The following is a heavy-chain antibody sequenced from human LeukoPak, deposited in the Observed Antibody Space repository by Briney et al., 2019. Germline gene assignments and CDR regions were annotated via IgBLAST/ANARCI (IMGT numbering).Heavy chain of an antibody. D-gene: IGHD4-17*01. V-gene: IGHV4-59*08. CDR1: GGSISSYY. J-gene: IGHJ4*02. Sequence: PSETLSLTCTVSGGSISSYYWSWIRQPPGKGLEWIGYIYYSGSTNYNPSLKSRVTISVDTSKNQFSLKLSSVTAADTAVYYCAGATVTIADGFDYWGQGTLVTVSS. CDR2: IYYSGST. CDR3: AGATVTIADGFDY.